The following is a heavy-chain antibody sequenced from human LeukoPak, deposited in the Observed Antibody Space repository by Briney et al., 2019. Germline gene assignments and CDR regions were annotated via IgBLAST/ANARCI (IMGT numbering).Heavy chain of an antibody. Sequence: GASVKVSCKISGYTFTDYFIHWVPRAPGQGLEWMGWTSPKSGDRKCTQKFRGRVTMTRDTSISTVYMELDRLTFDDAAVYFCARDNYGTLDYWGQGSLVTVSS. D-gene: IGHD4-17*01. V-gene: IGHV1-2*02. J-gene: IGHJ4*02. CDR1: GYTFTDYF. CDR2: TSPKSGDR. CDR3: ARDNYGTLDY.